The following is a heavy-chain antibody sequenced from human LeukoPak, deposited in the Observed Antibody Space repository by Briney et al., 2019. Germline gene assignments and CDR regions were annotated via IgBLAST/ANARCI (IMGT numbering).Heavy chain of an antibody. CDR1: GFTFSSIA. D-gene: IGHD1-26*01. J-gene: IGHJ4*02. V-gene: IGHV3-23*01. Sequence: GGSLRLSCAASGFTFSSIAMSWVRQAPDKGLEWVSTISGSGGGTYYADSVKGRFTLSRDDSKNTLYPQMNSLRADDTAVYYCAKDLGRYRNNFFDYWGQGNLVTVSS. CDR2: ISGSGGGT. CDR3: AKDLGRYRNNFFDY.